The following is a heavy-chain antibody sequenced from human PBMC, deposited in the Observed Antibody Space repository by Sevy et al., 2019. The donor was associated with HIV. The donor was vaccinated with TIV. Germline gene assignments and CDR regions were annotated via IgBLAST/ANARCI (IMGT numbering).Heavy chain of an antibody. D-gene: IGHD2-15*01. CDR3: VRGSGGDRLDYYGLDV. CDR2: IYTSGST. Sequence: SETLSLTCTVSGGSISGYYWSWIRQPAGKGLEWIGRIYTSGSTNYNPSLQSRVTMSVDTSKNQFSLKMTSVTATDTAVYYCVRGSGGDRLDYYGLDVWGQGTTVTVSS. J-gene: IGHJ6*02. V-gene: IGHV4-4*07. CDR1: GGSISGYY.